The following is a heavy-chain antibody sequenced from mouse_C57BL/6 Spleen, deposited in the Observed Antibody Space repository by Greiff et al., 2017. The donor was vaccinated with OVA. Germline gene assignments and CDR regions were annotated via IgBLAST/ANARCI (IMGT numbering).Heavy chain of an antibody. J-gene: IGHJ4*01. CDR1: GYTFTSYW. D-gene: IGHD2-2*01. Sequence: QVQLKQPGAELVRPGTSVKLSCKASGYTFTSYWMHWVKQRPGQGLEWIGVIDPSDSYTNYTQKFKGKATLTVDTSSSTAYMQLSSLTSEDSAVYYCARWDGYDGTWAMDYWGQGTSVTVSS. V-gene: IGHV1-59*01. CDR3: ARWDGYDGTWAMDY. CDR2: IDPSDSYT.